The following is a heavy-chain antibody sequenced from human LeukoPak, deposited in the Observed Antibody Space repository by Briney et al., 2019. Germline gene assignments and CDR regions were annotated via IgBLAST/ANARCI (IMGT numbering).Heavy chain of an antibody. D-gene: IGHD3-9*01. V-gene: IGHV1-2*02. CDR1: GYTFTGYY. J-gene: IGHJ6*03. CDR2: INPNGGDT. CDR3: ARGDILTGYYLYYYYYMDV. Sequence: ASVKVSCKASGYTFTGYYMHWVRQAPGQGLQWMGWINPNGGDTNYAQKFQGRVTMTRDTSISTAYMELSRLRSDDTAVYYCARGDILTGYYLYYYYYMDVWGKGTTVTVSS.